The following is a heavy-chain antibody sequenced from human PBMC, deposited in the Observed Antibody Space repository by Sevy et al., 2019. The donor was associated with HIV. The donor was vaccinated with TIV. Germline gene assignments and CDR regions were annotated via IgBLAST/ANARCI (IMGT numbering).Heavy chain of an antibody. J-gene: IGHJ6*02. V-gene: IGHV3-7*01. CDR1: GLTFSSYW. CDR3: ARDEGLSDIDYYYGMDV. D-gene: IGHD2-15*01. CDR2: IKQDGSEK. Sequence: GGSLRLSCAASGLTFSSYWMSWVRQAPGKGLEWVANIKQDGSEKYYVDSVKGRFTISRDNAKNSLYLQMNSLRAEDTAVYYCARDEGLSDIDYYYGMDVWGQGTTVTVSS.